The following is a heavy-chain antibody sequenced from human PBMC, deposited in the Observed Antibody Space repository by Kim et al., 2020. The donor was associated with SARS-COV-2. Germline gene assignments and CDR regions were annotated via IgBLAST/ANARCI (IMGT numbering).Heavy chain of an antibody. Sequence: GGSLRLSCAASGFTFSSYAMSWVRQAPGQGLEWVSAISGSGGSTYYADSVKGRFTISRDNSKNTLYLQMNSLRAEDTAVYYCAKDIPQRRDGYNVEFDYWGQGTLVTVSS. CDR3: AKDIPQRRDGYNVEFDY. J-gene: IGHJ4*02. CDR1: GFTFSSYA. D-gene: IGHD5-12*01. CDR2: ISGSGGST. V-gene: IGHV3-23*01.